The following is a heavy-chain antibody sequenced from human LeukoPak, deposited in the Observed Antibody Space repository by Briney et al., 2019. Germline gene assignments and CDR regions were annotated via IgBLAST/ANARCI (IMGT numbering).Heavy chain of an antibody. CDR2: INPSGGST. CDR1: GYTFSNYG. D-gene: IGHD3-10*01. V-gene: IGHV1-46*01. Sequence: GASVKVSCKASGYTFSNYGITWVRQAPGQGLEWMGIINPSGGSTSYAQKFQGRVTMTRDMSTSTVYMELSSLRSEDTAVYYCARGGSVLLWFGESGQKSYYMDVWGKGTTVTVSS. J-gene: IGHJ6*03. CDR3: ARGGSVLLWFGESGQKSYYMDV.